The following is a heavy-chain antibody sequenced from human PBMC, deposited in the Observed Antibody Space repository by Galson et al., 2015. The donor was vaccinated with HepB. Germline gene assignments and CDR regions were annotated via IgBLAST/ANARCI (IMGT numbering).Heavy chain of an antibody. D-gene: IGHD6-13*01. Sequence: QSGAEVKKPGESLKISCKGSGYSFTSYWIGWVRQMPGKGLEWMGIIYPGDSDTRYSPSFQGQVTISADKSISTAYLQWSSLKASDTAMYYCARHPSALSSSWSGIEWYFDLWGRGTLVTVSS. V-gene: IGHV5-51*01. CDR2: IYPGDSDT. CDR1: GYSFTSYW. J-gene: IGHJ2*01. CDR3: ARHPSALSSSWSGIEWYFDL.